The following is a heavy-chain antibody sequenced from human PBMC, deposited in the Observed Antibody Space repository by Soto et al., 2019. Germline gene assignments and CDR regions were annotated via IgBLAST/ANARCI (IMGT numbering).Heavy chain of an antibody. J-gene: IGHJ1*01. V-gene: IGHV3-23*01. CDR2: FRHYGDDAHT. D-gene: IGHD3-10*01. CDR1: GFPFSRYS. CDR3: AKKSTAGPGNQYFDS. Sequence: GGSIRLSCAASGFPFSRYSRSRVRQSPGKGLEWVSGFRHYGDDAHTYYVDSMKGRFTISIERSKNMLFLQMNSLRAEDTARYHWAKKSTAGPGNQYFDSGGQGALVT.